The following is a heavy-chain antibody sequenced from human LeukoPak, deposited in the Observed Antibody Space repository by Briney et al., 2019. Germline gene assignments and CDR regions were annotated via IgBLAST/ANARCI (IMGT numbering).Heavy chain of an antibody. J-gene: IGHJ3*02. Sequence: GASVKVSCKASGGTFSSYAISWVRQAPGQGLEWMGGIIPIFGTANYAQKFQGRVTITTDASTSTAYMELSSLRSEDTAVYYCAREGSRGFDAFDIWGQGTMVTVSS. CDR2: IIPIFGTA. CDR3: AREGSRGFDAFDI. CDR1: GGTFSSYA. V-gene: IGHV1-69*05.